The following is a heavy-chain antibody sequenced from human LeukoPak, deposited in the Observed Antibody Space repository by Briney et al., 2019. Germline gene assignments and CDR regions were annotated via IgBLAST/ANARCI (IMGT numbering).Heavy chain of an antibody. CDR1: GYTLTELS. V-gene: IGHV1-24*01. CDR2: FDPEDGER. Sequence: GASVKVSCKVSGYTLTELSMHWVRQAPGKGLEWMGSFDPEDGERIYAQKFQGRVTMTEDTSTDTAYMELSSLRSEDTAVYYCATVYCSGGSCYSDFDYWGQGTLVTVSS. J-gene: IGHJ4*02. CDR3: ATVYCSGGSCYSDFDY. D-gene: IGHD2-15*01.